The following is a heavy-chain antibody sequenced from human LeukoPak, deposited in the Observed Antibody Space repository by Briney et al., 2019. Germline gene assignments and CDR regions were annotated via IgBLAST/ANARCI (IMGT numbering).Heavy chain of an antibody. J-gene: IGHJ4*02. CDR2: IWYDGSNK. CDR1: GFTFSSYG. CDR3: ARSLGGCGPFDY. V-gene: IGHV3-33*01. D-gene: IGHD3-16*01. Sequence: PGRSLRLSCAASGFTFSSYGMHWVRQAPGKGLEWVAVIWYDGSNKYYADSVKGRFTISRDNSKNTLYLQVNSLRAEDTAVYYCARSLGGCGPFDYWGQGTLVTVSS.